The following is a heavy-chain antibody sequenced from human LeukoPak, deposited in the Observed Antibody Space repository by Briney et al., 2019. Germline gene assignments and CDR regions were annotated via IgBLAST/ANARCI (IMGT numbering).Heavy chain of an antibody. CDR1: GYTFTSHY. V-gene: IGHV1-46*04. Sequence: ASVKVSCKASGYTFTSHYMHWVRQAPGQGLEWMGVINPTGSTTTYAKKLQGRVIMTRDTSTNTDYMELSNLRSEDTAVYYCARDNSVGDIAWWFDPWGQGTLVTVSS. D-gene: IGHD3-10*01. J-gene: IGHJ5*02. CDR3: ARDNSVGDIAWWFDP. CDR2: INPTGSTT.